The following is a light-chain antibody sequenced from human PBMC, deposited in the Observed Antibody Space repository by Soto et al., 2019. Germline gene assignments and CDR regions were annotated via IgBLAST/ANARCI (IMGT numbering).Light chain of an antibody. Sequence: EIVLTQSPGTLSLSPGERVTLSCRASHSVPTNYLAWYQQKPGQSPRLLIYGASTRTTGIPERFSGSGSVTDFTVTSSRLDPEDFVVYYCQDCGSSEWKFGQGTEVDI. CDR1: HSVPTNY. J-gene: IGKJ1*01. V-gene: IGKV3-20*01. CDR3: QDCGSSEWK. CDR2: GAS.